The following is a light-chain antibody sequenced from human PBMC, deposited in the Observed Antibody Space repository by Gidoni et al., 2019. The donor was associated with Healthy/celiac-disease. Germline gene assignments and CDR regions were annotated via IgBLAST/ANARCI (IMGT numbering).Light chain of an antibody. J-gene: IGLJ1*01. V-gene: IGLV2-11*01. CDR1: SGSPSDVGGYNY. CDR3: CSYAGSYTGV. CDR2: DVS. Sequence: QSALTQPRSVSGSPGQSVTISCTGTSGSPSDVGGYNYVSWYQQHPGKAPKLMIYDVSKRPSGVPDRFSGSKSGNTASLTISGLQAEDEADYYCCSYAGSYTGVFGTGTKVTVL.